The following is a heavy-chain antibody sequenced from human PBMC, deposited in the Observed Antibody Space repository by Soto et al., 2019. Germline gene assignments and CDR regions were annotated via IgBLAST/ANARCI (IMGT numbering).Heavy chain of an antibody. D-gene: IGHD2-15*01. CDR3: VRAESSSPQAWWYNAFDI. J-gene: IGHJ3*02. V-gene: IGHV3-30-3*01. Sequence: QVHLVESGGGVVQPGRSLRLSCAASGFTFSSYAMHWVRQAPGKGMEWAAVISYDGSNKYYADSVKGRFTISRDNSKNPLYLHMNSLRAAEKPGYYSVRAESSSPQAWWYNAFDILRQGTMVTVSS. CDR1: GFTFSSYA. CDR2: ISYDGSNK.